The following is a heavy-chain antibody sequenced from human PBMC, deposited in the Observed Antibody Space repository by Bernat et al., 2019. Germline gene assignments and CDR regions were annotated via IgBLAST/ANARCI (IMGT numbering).Heavy chain of an antibody. V-gene: IGHV1-69*12. Sequence: QVQLVQSGAEVKKPGSSVKVSCKASGGTFSSYAISWVRQAPGQGLEWMGGIIPIFGTANYAQKFQGRVTITADESTSTAYMELSSLRSEETAVYYWASHASNWNYGTTFDYWGQGTLVTVSS. CDR2: IIPIFGTA. CDR3: ASHASNWNYGTTFDY. D-gene: IGHD1-7*01. J-gene: IGHJ4*02. CDR1: GGTFSSYA.